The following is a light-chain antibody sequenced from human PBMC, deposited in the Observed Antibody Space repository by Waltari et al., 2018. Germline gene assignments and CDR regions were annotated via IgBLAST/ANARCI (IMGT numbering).Light chain of an antibody. CDR1: NIGSKS. CDR3: QVWDTASDEYV. CDR2: GDS. Sequence: SYVLTQPPSVSVAPGQTARITCGGNNIGSKSVHWYQQRSGQAPLLVVYGDSDRPSGIPVRVSGSNSGNTATLTINSVEAGDEADYYCQVWDTASDEYVFGPGTKVTVL. V-gene: IGLV3-21*02. J-gene: IGLJ1*01.